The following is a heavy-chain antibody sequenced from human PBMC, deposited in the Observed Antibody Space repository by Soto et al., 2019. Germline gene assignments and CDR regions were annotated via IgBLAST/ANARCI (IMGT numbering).Heavy chain of an antibody. D-gene: IGHD6-6*01. V-gene: IGHV3-23*01. CDR3: AKSITARPFDY. Sequence: PGGSLRLSCTASGFTFSSYSRSWVRQAPGKGLEWVSAISGSGGNTYYADSVKGRFTISRDNSKNTLYLQMNSLRAEDTAVYYCAKSITARPFDYWGQGALVTVSS. J-gene: IGHJ4*02. CDR2: ISGSGGNT. CDR1: GFTFSSYS.